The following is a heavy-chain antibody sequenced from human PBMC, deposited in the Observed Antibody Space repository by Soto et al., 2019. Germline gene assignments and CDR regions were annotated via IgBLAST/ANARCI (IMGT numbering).Heavy chain of an antibody. CDR1: GGSVSSGSYF. V-gene: IGHV4-61*01. CDR3: AREDDSSGYFDD. J-gene: IGHJ4*02. D-gene: IGHD3-22*01. CDR2: IYYSGST. Sequence: PSETLSLTCTVSGGSVSSGSYFWSWIRQPPGKGLEWIGYIYYSGSTNYNPSLKSRVTISVDTSKNQFSLKLSSVTAADTAVYYCAREDDSSGYFDDWGQGTLVTVP.